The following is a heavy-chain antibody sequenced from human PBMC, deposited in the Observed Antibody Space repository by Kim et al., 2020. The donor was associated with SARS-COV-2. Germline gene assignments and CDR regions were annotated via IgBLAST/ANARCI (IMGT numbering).Heavy chain of an antibody. CDR2: INHSGST. CDR1: GGSFSGYY. Sequence: SETLSLTCAVYGGSFSGYYWSWIRQPPGKGLEWIGEINHSGSTNYNPSLKSRVTISVDTSKNQFSLKLSSVTAADTAVYYCARVGFRYYDSSGYLFWGQGTLVTVSS. D-gene: IGHD3-22*01. CDR3: ARVGFRYYDSSGYLF. J-gene: IGHJ4*02. V-gene: IGHV4-34*01.